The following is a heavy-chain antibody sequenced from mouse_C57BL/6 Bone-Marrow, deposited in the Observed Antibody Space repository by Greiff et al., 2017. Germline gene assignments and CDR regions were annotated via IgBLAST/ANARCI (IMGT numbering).Heavy chain of an antibody. CDR1: GYTFTSYW. D-gene: IGHD2-14*01. J-gene: IGHJ2*01. CDR3: ARSYRFDY. CDR2: IYPSDSET. V-gene: IGHV1-61*01. Sequence: VQLQQPGAELVRPGSSVKLSCKASGYTFTSYWMDWVKQRPGQGLEWIGNIYPSDSETHYNQKFKDKATLTADKSSSTAYMQLISLTSEDSAVDYCARSYRFDYWGQGTTLTVSS.